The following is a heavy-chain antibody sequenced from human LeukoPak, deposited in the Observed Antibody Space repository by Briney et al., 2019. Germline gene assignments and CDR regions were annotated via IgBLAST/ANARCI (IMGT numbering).Heavy chain of an antibody. Sequence: PSETLSLTCTVSGGSISSYYWSWLRQPPGKGLEWIGYIYYSGSTNYNPSLKSRVTISVDTSKNQFSLKLSSVTAADTAVYYCARTSSSWPYYFDYWGQGTLVTVSS. J-gene: IGHJ4*02. CDR1: GGSISSYY. CDR3: ARTSSSWPYYFDY. CDR2: IYYSGST. V-gene: IGHV4-59*01. D-gene: IGHD6-13*01.